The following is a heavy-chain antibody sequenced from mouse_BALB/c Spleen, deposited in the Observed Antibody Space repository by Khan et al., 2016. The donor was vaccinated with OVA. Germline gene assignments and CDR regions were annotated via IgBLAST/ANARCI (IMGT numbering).Heavy chain of an antibody. V-gene: IGHV3-2*02. J-gene: IGHJ3*01. Sequence: EVQLQESGPGLVKPSQSLSLTCTVTGYSIISEYTWNWIRQFPGNKLEWMGFISYSGNTRYNPSLKSRISITRDTSKNQFFLQLNSVTSEDTATYYCARKDYYDYDPFPYWGQGTLVTVSA. CDR1: GYSIISEYT. D-gene: IGHD2-4*01. CDR3: ARKDYYDYDPFPY. CDR2: ISYSGNT.